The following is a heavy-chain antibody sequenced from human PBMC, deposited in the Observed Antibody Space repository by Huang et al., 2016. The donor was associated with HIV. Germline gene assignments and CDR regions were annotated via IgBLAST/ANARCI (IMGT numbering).Heavy chain of an antibody. D-gene: IGHD6-13*01. V-gene: IGHV3-21*01. J-gene: IGHJ4*02. Sequence: EVQLVESGGGLVKPGGSLRLSCAASGFTFSSYSMNWVRQGPGKGLEWVSSISSSSSYIYYADSVKGRFTISRDNAKNSLYLQMNSLRAEDTAVYYCAIFYSSSWYFDYWGQGTLVTVSS. CDR3: AIFYSSSWYFDY. CDR2: ISSSSSYI. CDR1: GFTFSSYS.